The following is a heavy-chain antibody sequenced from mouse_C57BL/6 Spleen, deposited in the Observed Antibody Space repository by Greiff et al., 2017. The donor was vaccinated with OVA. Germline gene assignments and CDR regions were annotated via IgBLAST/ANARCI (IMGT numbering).Heavy chain of an antibody. CDR2: ISSGSSHI. CDR3: ARGFNYTAVEY. V-gene: IGHV5-17*01. J-gene: IGHJ4*01. Sequence: EVKLVESGGGLVKPGGSLKLSCAASGFTFSDYGMHWVRQAPEKGLEWVAYISSGSSHIYYAATVKGRFTISRDNAKNTLFLQMTSLRSEDTAMYYCARGFNYTAVEYWGQGTTVTVSS. CDR1: GFTFSDYG.